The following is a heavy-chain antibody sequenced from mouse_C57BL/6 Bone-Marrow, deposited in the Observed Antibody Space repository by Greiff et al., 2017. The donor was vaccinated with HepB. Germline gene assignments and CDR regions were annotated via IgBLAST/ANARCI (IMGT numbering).Heavy chain of an antibody. CDR2: IWSGGST. Sequence: QVQLKESGPGLVQPSQSLSITCTVSGFSLTSYGVHWVRQSPGKGLEWLGVIWSGGSTDYNADYMYRLSITKDNSKIQVFFKMNILQAYDTAIYYCAKNLITTVERGYAMDYWGQGTSVTVSS. J-gene: IGHJ4*01. CDR3: AKNLITTVERGYAMDY. CDR1: GFSLTSYG. V-gene: IGHV2-5*01. D-gene: IGHD1-1*01.